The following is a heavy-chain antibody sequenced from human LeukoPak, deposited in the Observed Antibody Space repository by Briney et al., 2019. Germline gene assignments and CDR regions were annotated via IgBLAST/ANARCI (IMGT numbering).Heavy chain of an antibody. D-gene: IGHD3-22*01. J-gene: IGHJ4*02. CDR2: INWNGGRT. V-gene: IGHV3-20*04. CDR3: ARDLYYYDSSGYYLGY. CDR1: GFTFNDYG. Sequence: GGSLRLSCAASGFTFNDYGMSWVRQAPGKGLEWVSGINWNGGRTGYADSMKGRFIISRDNAKNSLYLQMNSLRAEDTAFYYCARDLYYYDSSGYYLGYWGQGTLVTVSS.